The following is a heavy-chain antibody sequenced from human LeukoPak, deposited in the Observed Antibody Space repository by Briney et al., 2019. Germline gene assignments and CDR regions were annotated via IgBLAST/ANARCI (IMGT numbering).Heavy chain of an antibody. CDR3: ARALESGNSDAGF. D-gene: IGHD4-23*01. CDR2: IKQDGSAK. J-gene: IGHJ4*02. CDR1: GFTFSRYW. Sequence: GGSLRLSCATSGFTFSRYWMTWVRQAPGKGREWVANIKQDGSAKYYVDSVRGRFTISRDNAKNSLYLQMNSLRAEDTAVYYCARALESGNSDAGFWGQGTLVTVSS. V-gene: IGHV3-7*04.